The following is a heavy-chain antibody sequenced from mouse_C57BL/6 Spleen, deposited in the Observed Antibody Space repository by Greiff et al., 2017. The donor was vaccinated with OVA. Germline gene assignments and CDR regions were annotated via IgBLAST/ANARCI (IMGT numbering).Heavy chain of an antibody. V-gene: IGHV3-6*01. CDR3: ARGGYYGSSTSWCAY. J-gene: IGHJ3*01. CDR2: ISYDGSN. CDR1: GYSITSGYY. D-gene: IGHD1-1*01. Sequence: EVKLMESGPGLVKPSQSLSLTCSVTGYSITSGYYWNWIRQFPGNKLEWMGYISYDGSNNYNPSLTNRIPLTRDTAKKQGFMKLNSVTTEDTATDYCARGGYYGSSTSWCAYWGQGTLVTVSA.